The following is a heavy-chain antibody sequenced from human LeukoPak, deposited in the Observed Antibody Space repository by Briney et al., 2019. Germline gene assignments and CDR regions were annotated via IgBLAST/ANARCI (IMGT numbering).Heavy chain of an antibody. CDR3: ARGRYSSGYFDY. CDR1: GGSISSYY. V-gene: IGHV4-59*01. Sequence: ASETLSLTCTVSGGSISSYYWSWIRQPPGKGLEWIGYIHYSGSTNYNPSLKSRVTISVDTSKNQFSLKLSSVTAADTAVYYCARGRYSSGYFDYWGQGTLVTVSS. J-gene: IGHJ4*02. CDR2: IHYSGST. D-gene: IGHD6-19*01.